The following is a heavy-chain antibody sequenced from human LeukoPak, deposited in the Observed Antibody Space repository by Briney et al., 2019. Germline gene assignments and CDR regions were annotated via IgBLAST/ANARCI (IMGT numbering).Heavy chain of an antibody. J-gene: IGHJ4*02. V-gene: IGHV4-4*07. CDR2: IYTSGST. Sequence: SETLSLTCTLSGGSISNYFWSWIRQPAGKGLEWIGRIYTSGSTAYNPSLKSRVTMSVDTSKNQFSLKLTSVTAADTAVYYCARGASGSYHYFDYWVQGTLVTVSS. D-gene: IGHD1-26*01. CDR3: ARGASGSYHYFDY. CDR1: GGSISNYF.